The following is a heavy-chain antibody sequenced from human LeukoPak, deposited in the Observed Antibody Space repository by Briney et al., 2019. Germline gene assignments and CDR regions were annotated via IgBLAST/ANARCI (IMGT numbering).Heavy chain of an antibody. CDR2: ISYDGGNK. CDR1: GFTFSSYA. Sequence: PGGSLRLSCAAPGFTFSSYAMHWVRQAPGKGLEWVAVISYDGGNKYYADSVKGRFTISRDNSKNTLYLQMNSLRAEDTAVYYCARAQGTYSDYYYYGMDVWGQGTTVTVSS. J-gene: IGHJ6*02. V-gene: IGHV3-30-3*01. CDR3: ARAQGTYSDYYYYGMDV. D-gene: IGHD3-10*01.